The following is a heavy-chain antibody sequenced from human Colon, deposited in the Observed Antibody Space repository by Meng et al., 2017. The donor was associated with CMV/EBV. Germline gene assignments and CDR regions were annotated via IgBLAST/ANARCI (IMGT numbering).Heavy chain of an antibody. CDR1: GSSFSNSW. Sequence: GESLKISCAASGSSFSNSWMIWVRRAPGKGLEGVAKTNEEGSDKYYVASVKGRFTIFSDNAKNSVYLQMNSLRAEDTAVYYCASTGPLYGLYFCYWGQGTLVTVSS. CDR3: ASTGPLYGLYFCY. V-gene: IGHV3-7*01. J-gene: IGHJ4*02. CDR2: TNEEGSDK. D-gene: IGHD2-8*01.